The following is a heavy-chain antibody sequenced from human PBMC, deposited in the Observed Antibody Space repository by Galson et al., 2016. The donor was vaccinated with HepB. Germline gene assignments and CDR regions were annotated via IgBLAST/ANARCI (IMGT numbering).Heavy chain of an antibody. J-gene: IGHJ4*02. Sequence: LRLSCAASGFTFSDYGLHWVRQPPGEGLEWIGSINYSGTTFYNAPLNIRVTMSVDTSKSQFSLQLTSVTAADTAVYYCASLIITGSGNFFDFWGQGTLVTVSS. CDR1: GFTFSDYG. D-gene: IGHD3-10*01. V-gene: IGHV4-38-2*01. CDR3: ASLIITGSGNFFDF. CDR2: INYSGTT.